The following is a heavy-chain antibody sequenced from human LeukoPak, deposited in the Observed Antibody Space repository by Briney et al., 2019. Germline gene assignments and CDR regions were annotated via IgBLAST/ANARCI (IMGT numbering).Heavy chain of an antibody. D-gene: IGHD3-22*01. V-gene: IGHV3-21*01. CDR1: EFSFSSYS. Sequence: GGSLRLSCAASEFSFSSYSMNWIRQAPGKGLEWVSSINSSGSRIFYADLIKGRFTISRDNAKKSLFLLMNKMTADNTAVYYCARGYIDSSGYSPRSSFDNWGQGTLVTVSS. CDR3: ARGYIDSSGYSPRSSFDN. J-gene: IGHJ4*02. CDR2: INSSGSRI.